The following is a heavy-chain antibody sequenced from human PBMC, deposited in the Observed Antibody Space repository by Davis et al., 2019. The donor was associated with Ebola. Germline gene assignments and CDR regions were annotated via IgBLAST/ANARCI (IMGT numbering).Heavy chain of an antibody. Sequence: SETLSLTCTVSSGSMTSLYWSCIRQPPGKGLEWVGYLSKSGYANYNASLKSRVLISVDTSNNQFSLKLNSVTAADTACYHCATGGQYKFDLWGQGALVTVSS. CDR3: ATGGQYKFDL. CDR2: LSKSGYA. J-gene: IGHJ4*02. D-gene: IGHD3-9*01. CDR1: SGSMTSLY. V-gene: IGHV4-59*11.